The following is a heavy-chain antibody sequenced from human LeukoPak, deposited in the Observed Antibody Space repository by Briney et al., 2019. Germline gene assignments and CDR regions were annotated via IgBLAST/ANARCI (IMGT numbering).Heavy chain of an antibody. CDR3: ARDHSDYSSGWSVRYYYYMDV. D-gene: IGHD6-19*01. V-gene: IGHV1-2*02. Sequence: ASVKVSCKASGYTFTGYYMHWVRQAPGQGLEWMGWINPNSGGTNYAQKLQGRVTMTTDTPTSTAYIELRSLRSDDTAVYYCARDHSDYSSGWSVRYYYYMDVWGKGTTVTVSS. J-gene: IGHJ6*03. CDR2: INPNSGGT. CDR1: GYTFTGYY.